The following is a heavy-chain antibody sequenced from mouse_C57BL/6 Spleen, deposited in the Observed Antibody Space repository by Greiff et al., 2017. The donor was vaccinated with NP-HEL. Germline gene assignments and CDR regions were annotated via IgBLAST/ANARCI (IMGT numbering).Heavy chain of an antibody. D-gene: IGHD1-1*01. J-gene: IGHJ2*01. CDR3: ARAGHYYGSSYFDY. CDR2: ISDGGSYT. V-gene: IGHV5-4*03. Sequence: EVKVVESGGGLVKPGGSLKLSCAASGFTFSSYAMSWVRQTPEKRLEWVATISDGGSYTYYPDNVKGRFPISRDNAKNNLYLQMSHLKAEDTAMYYCARAGHYYGSSYFDYWGQGTTLTVSS. CDR1: GFTFSSYA.